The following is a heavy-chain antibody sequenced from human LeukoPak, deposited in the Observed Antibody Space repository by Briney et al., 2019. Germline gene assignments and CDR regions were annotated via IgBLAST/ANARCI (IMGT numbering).Heavy chain of an antibody. CDR3: AKRSSSGSSFDS. J-gene: IGHJ4*02. Sequence: PGGSLRLSCAASGFTFSSYVISWVRQAPGRGLEWVSTISASGGSTYYADSVKGRFTISRDNSKNTLYLQMNSLRDEDTAVYYCAKRSSSGSSFDSWGQGTLVTVSS. V-gene: IGHV3-23*01. CDR1: GFTFSSYV. CDR2: ISASGGST. D-gene: IGHD1-26*01.